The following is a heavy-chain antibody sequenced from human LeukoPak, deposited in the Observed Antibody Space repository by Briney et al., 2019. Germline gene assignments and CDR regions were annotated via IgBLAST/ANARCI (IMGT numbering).Heavy chain of an antibody. D-gene: IGHD3-16*01. CDR2: IKNKADGGTA. V-gene: IGHV3-15*07. CDR1: GFSFNNAW. J-gene: IGHJ4*02. CDR3: TPETWGSIH. Sequence: GGSLRLSCAASGFSFNNAWMNWVRQVPGKGLEWVGRIKNKADGGTAEYAAPVKDRFTISRDDSKNTLYLQMSSLKTEDTAMYYCTPETWGSIHWGQGTLVIVSS.